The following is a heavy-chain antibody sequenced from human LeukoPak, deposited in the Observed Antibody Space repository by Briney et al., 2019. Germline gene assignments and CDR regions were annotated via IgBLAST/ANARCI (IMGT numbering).Heavy chain of an antibody. CDR2: SFSSGST. CDR1: GGSISSYY. CDR3: ARDWTMIGGGAFDI. J-gene: IGHJ3*02. V-gene: IGHV4-59*12. Sequence: SETLSLTCTVSGGSISSYYWSWIRQSPGKGLEWIGYSFSSGSTNYNPSLKSRVTISVDTSKNQFSLKLSSVTAADTAVYYCARDWTMIGGGAFDIWGQGTMVTVSS. D-gene: IGHD3-22*01.